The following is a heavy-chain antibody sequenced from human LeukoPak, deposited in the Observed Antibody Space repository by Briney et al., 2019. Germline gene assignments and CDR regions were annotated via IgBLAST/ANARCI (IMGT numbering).Heavy chain of an antibody. Sequence: SETLSLTCAVYGGSFSGYYWSWIRQPPGKGLEWIGEINHSGSTNHNPSLKSRVTISVDTSKNQFSLKLSSVTAADTAVYYCARGRAVTKYQGLIDYWGQGALVTVSS. CDR1: GGSFSGYY. CDR2: INHSGST. D-gene: IGHD4-17*01. J-gene: IGHJ4*02. V-gene: IGHV4-34*01. CDR3: ARGRAVTKYQGLIDY.